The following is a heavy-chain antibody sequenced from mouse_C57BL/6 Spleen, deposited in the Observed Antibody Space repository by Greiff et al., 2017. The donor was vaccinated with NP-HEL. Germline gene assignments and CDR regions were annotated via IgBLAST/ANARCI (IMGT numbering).Heavy chain of an antibody. V-gene: IGHV3-6*01. J-gene: IGHJ2*01. CDR2: ISYDGSN. D-gene: IGHD2-5*01. CDR3: ARGDYSNYYFDY. Sequence: EVQLQESGPGLVKPSQSLSLTCSVTGYSITSGYYWNWLRQFPGNKLEWMGYISYDGSNNYNPSLKNRISITRDTSKNQFFLKLNSVTTEDTATYYCARGDYSNYYFDYWGQGTTLTVSS. CDR1: GYSITSGYY.